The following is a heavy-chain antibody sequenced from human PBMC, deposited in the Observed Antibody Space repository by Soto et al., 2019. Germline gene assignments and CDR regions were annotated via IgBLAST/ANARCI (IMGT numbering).Heavy chain of an antibody. J-gene: IGHJ4*02. CDR2: IYYSGST. Sequence: SETLSLTCTVSGGSISSYYWSWIRQPPGKGLEWIGYIYYSGSTNYNPSLKSRVTISVDTSKNQFTLKLNSMTAADTAVYYCAKDRGYSYGYYFDYWGQGTLVTVSS. CDR3: AKDRGYSYGYYFDY. D-gene: IGHD5-18*01. V-gene: IGHV4-59*12. CDR1: GGSISSYY.